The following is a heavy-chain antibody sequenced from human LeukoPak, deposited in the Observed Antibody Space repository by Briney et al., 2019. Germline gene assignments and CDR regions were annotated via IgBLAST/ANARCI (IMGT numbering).Heavy chain of an antibody. CDR1: GYTFTSSY. Sequence: ASVKVSCKASGYTFTSSYMPWVRQAPGQGLEWMGIINPSGGSTSYAQKFQGRVTMTRDMSTSTVYMELSSLRSEDTAVYYCARGGPYYDFWSGYYCDNGWFDPWGQGTLVTVSS. J-gene: IGHJ5*02. V-gene: IGHV1-46*01. D-gene: IGHD3-3*01. CDR3: ARGGPYYDFWSGYYCDNGWFDP. CDR2: INPSGGST.